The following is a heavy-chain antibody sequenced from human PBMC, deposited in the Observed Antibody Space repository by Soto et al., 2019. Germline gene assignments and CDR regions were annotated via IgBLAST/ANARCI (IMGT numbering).Heavy chain of an antibody. CDR3: VRPRYDDSGTPFDY. Sequence: EVQLVESGGGLVQPGGSLRLSCAASGFTFSSYWMHWVRQAPGKGLVWVSQIDGDGRITTYTDSVKGRFTISRDNAKNKLYLQLNSMRAEDSAIYYCVRPRYDDSGTPFDYWGQGTLVTVSS. CDR2: IDGDGRIT. V-gene: IGHV3-74*01. D-gene: IGHD3-22*01. J-gene: IGHJ4*02. CDR1: GFTFSSYW.